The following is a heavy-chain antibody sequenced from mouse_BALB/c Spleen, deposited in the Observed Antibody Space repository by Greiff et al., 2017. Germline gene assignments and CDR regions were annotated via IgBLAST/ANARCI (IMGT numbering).Heavy chain of an antibody. CDR3: AAGSSYDY. D-gene: IGHD1-1*01. CDR2: INPSSGYT. J-gene: IGHJ2*01. CDR1: GYTFTSYT. V-gene: IGHV1-4*02. Sequence: QVQLQQSAAELARPGASVKMSCKASGYTFTSYTMHWVKQRPGQGLEWIGYINPSSGYTEYNQKFKDKTTLTADKSSSTAYMQLSSLTSEDSAVYYCAAGSSYDYWGQGTTLTVSS.